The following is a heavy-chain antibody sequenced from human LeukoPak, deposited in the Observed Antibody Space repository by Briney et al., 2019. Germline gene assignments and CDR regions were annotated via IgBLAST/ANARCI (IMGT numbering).Heavy chain of an antibody. D-gene: IGHD1-1*01. CDR3: ARGFTAGLDY. Sequence: PGGSLRLSCAASGFXLSDYYISWIRQAPGKGLEWVSCISSSSSYTNYADSVKGRFTISRDNAKNSLYLQMNSLRAEDTAVYFCARGFTAGLDYWGQGILVPVSS. J-gene: IGHJ4*02. V-gene: IGHV3-11*05. CDR2: ISSSSSYT. CDR1: GFXLSDYY.